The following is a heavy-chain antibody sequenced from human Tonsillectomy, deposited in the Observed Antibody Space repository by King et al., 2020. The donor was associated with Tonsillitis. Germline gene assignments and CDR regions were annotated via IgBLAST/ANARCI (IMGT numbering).Heavy chain of an antibody. Sequence: VQLVESGGVVVQPGGSLRLSCAASGFTFDDYTMHWVRQAPGKGLEWVSLINWDGGITYYADSVKGRFTISRDNSKNSLYLQMNGLRSEDTALYYCAKAGYSSAWYRGDKYYFDYWGQGTLVTVSS. D-gene: IGHD6-19*01. V-gene: IGHV3-43*01. CDR2: INWDGGIT. J-gene: IGHJ4*02. CDR1: GFTFDDYT. CDR3: AKAGYSSAWYRGDKYYFDY.